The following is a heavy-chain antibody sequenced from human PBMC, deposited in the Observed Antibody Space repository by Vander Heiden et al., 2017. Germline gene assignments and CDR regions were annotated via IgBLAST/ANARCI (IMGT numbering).Heavy chain of an antibody. CDR2: ISSDGSNK. Sequence: QVQLVESGGGVVQPGRSLRLSRAASGFNISNYGRHWVRQAPGKGLEWVEVISSDGSNKYYADSVKGRFTISRDNSKNTLYLQMNSLRAEDTAMYYCASAASYSSSWNWGYYYYGMDVWGQGTTVTVSS. J-gene: IGHJ6*02. CDR3: ASAASYSSSWNWGYYYYGMDV. CDR1: GFNISNYG. D-gene: IGHD6-13*01. V-gene: IGHV3-30*19.